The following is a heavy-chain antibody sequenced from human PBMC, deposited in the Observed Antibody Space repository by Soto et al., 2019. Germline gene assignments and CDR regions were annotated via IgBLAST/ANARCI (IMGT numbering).Heavy chain of an antibody. Sequence: ASVKVSCKASGYTFTSYGISWVRQAPGQGLEWMGWISAYNGNTNYAQKLQGRVTMTTDTSTSTAYMELRSLRSDDTAVYYCARSYYFTLGYYYYYMDVWGKGTTVTVSS. CDR2: ISAYNGNT. J-gene: IGHJ6*03. CDR3: ARSYYFTLGYYYYYMDV. CDR1: GYTFTSYG. D-gene: IGHD3-10*01. V-gene: IGHV1-18*01.